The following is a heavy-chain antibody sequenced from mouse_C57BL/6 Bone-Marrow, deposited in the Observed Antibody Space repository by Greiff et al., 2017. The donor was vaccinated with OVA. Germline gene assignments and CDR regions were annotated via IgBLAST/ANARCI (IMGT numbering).Heavy chain of an antibody. CDR1: GYTFTSYT. CDR2: INPSSGYT. D-gene: IGHD2-3*01. V-gene: IGHV1-4*01. CDR3: ARDGYYGAWFAY. Sequence: VQLQQSGAELARPGASVQMSCKASGYTFTSYTMHWVKQRPGQGLEWIGYINPSSGYTKYNQKFKDKATLTADKSSSTAYMQLSSLTSEDSAVDYCARDGYYGAWFAYWGQGTLVTVSA. J-gene: IGHJ3*01.